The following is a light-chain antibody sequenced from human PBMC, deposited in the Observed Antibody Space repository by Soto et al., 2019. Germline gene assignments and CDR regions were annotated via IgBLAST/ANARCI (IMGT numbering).Light chain of an antibody. CDR2: KAS. CDR3: QQYNSYSYS. CDR1: QSISSW. J-gene: IGKJ2*01. Sequence: DVQMPQSPSTLSASVGDRVTITCRASQSISSWLAWYQQKPGKAPKLLIYKASSLESGVPSRFSGSGSGTEFTLTISSLQPDDFATYYCQQYNSYSYSFGQGNTLEIK. V-gene: IGKV1-5*03.